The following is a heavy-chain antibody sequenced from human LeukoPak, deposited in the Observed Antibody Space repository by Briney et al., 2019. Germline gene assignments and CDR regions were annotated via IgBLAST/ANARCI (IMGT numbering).Heavy chain of an antibody. CDR1: GFTVSSNY. D-gene: IGHD1-26*01. CDR3: ARVKGSYYGGYYFDY. Sequence: GGSLRLSCAASGFTVSSNYMSWVRQAPGKGLEWVSVIYSGGSTYYADSVKGRFTISRDNSKNTLYLQMNSLRAEDTAVYYCARVKGSYYGGYYFDYWGQGTLVTVSS. J-gene: IGHJ4*02. V-gene: IGHV3-53*01. CDR2: IYSGGST.